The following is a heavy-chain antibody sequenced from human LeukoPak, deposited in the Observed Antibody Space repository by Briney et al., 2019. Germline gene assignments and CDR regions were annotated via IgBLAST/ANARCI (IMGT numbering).Heavy chain of an antibody. CDR2: INHSGST. CDR3: ARAARYYFDY. V-gene: IGHV4-34*01. J-gene: IGHJ4*02. CDR1: GGSFSGYY. Sequence: ASETLSLTCAVYGGSFSGYYWSWIRQPPGKGLEWIGEINHSGSTNYNPSLKSRVTISVDTSKNQFSLKLSSVTAADTAVYYCARAARYYFDYWGQGTLVTVSS.